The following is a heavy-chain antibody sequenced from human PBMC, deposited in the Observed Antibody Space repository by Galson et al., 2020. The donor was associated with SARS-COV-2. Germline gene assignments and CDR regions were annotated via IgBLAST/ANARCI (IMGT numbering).Heavy chain of an antibody. CDR1: GFTFSGSA. V-gene: IGHV3-73*01. D-gene: IGHD2-15*01. Sequence: GGSLRLSCAASGFTFSGSAMHWVRQASGKGLEWVGRIRSKANSYATAYAASVKGRFTISRDDSKNTAYLQMNSLKTEDTAVYYCTKYCSGGSCYFSRPADWYFDLWGRGTLVTVSS. J-gene: IGHJ2*01. CDR2: IRSKANSYAT. CDR3: TKYCSGGSCYFSRPADWYFDL.